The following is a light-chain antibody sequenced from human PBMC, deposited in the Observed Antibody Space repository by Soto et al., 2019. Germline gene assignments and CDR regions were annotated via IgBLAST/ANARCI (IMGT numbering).Light chain of an antibody. V-gene: IGKV1-5*01. Sequence: DIQMTQSPSTLSASVGDRVTITCRASHSISSWWAWYQQKPGKAPKLLIYDASSLESGVPSRFIGSGSGTEFTLTILSLQPDDFATYYCQQYNSYSGGFGQGTKVEIK. CDR3: QQYNSYSGG. J-gene: IGKJ1*01. CDR1: HSISSW. CDR2: DAS.